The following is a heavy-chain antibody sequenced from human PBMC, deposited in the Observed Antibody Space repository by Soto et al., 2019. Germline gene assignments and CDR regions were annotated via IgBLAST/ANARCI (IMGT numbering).Heavy chain of an antibody. CDR1: GDSVSSNSAA. Sequence: SQTLSLTCAISGDSVSSNSAAWSWIRQSPSRGPEWLGRTYYRSKWYNDYAVSVKSRITISPDTSKNQFSLHLNSVTPEDTAVYYCARGSYDSTWYWGQGTLVTVSS. CDR2: TYYRSKWYN. J-gene: IGHJ4*02. V-gene: IGHV6-1*01. D-gene: IGHD3-10*01. CDR3: ARGSYDSTWY.